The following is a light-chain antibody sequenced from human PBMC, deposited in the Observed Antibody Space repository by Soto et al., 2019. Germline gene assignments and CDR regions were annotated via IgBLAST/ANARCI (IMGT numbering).Light chain of an antibody. CDR3: QQYYSYPQT. J-gene: IGKJ2*01. V-gene: IGKV1-8*01. Sequence: AIRMTQSPSSFSASTGDRVTITCRASQGISSYLAWYQQNPAKAPKRLIYAASTLQGGVPSRFSGSGSGTDFTLTISCLQSEDFATYYCQQYYSYPQTCGQGTKLEIK. CDR1: QGISSY. CDR2: AAS.